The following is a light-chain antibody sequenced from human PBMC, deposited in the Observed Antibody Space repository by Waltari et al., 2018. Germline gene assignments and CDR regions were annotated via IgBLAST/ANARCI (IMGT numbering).Light chain of an antibody. J-gene: IGLJ3*02. CDR2: VNSDGSH. CDR3: QTGGHGTWV. CDR1: SGHTSKA. V-gene: IGLV4-69*01. Sequence: QLVLTQSPSASAPLGASVKLTCTLSSGHTSKAIAWLQQQPEKGPRYLIKVNSDGSHGKGDEIPIRFSGSSSGVERYRTISSLQSEDEADYYCQTGGHGTWVFGGGTKLTVL.